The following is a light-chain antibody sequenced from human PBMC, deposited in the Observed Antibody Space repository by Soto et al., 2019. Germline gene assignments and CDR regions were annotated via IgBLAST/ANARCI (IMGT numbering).Light chain of an antibody. CDR2: EVT. CDR3: SAYAGSNTFV. V-gene: IGLV2-8*01. J-gene: IGLJ1*01. Sequence: QSALAQPPSASGSPGQSVTISCTGTSSDVGDNYVSWNQQHLGKAPKLIIYEVTLRPSGVPDRFSGSKSGNTASLTVSGLQADDEADYYCSAYAGSNTFVFGTGTKVTVL. CDR1: SSDVGDNY.